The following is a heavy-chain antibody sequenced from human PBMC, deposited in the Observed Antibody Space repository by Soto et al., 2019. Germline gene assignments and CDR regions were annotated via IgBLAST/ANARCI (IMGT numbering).Heavy chain of an antibody. Sequence: QVQLVESGGGVVQPGRSLRLSCAASGFTFSSYGMHWVRQAPGKGLEWVAVISYDGSNKYYADSVKGRFTISRDNSKNTLYLQMNSLRAEDTAVYYCAKEGGVEYAPISDYWGQGTLVTVSS. J-gene: IGHJ4*02. CDR2: ISYDGSNK. V-gene: IGHV3-30*18. CDR1: GFTFSSYG. CDR3: AKEGGVEYAPISDY. D-gene: IGHD2-2*01.